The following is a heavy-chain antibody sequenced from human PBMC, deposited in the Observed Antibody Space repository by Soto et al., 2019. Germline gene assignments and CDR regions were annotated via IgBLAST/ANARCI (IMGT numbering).Heavy chain of an antibody. V-gene: IGHV4-61*01. CDR3: AREDYYDGMDV. CDR1: GDSVSSGNYY. CDR2: MYHTGST. Sequence: SETLSLTCTVSGDSVSSGNYYWSWIRQPPGKGLEWIGYMYHTGSTNYNPSLKSRVTISVDTSKNQFSLKLSSVTAADTAMYYCAREDYYDGMDVWGQGTTVTVSS. J-gene: IGHJ6*02.